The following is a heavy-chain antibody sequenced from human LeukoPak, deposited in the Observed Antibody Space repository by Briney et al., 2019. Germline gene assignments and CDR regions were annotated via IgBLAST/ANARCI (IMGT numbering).Heavy chain of an antibody. Sequence: PGGSLRLSCSASGFTFSSYAMHWVRQAPGKGLEYVPAISSSGDSTYYADSVKGRFTVSRDNSKSTLYLQMSSLRPEDAAVYYCVKDGMAVAGTAPLDHWGQGILVTVSS. CDR3: VKDGMAVAGTAPLDH. CDR1: GFTFSSYA. CDR2: ISSSGDST. J-gene: IGHJ4*02. D-gene: IGHD6-19*01. V-gene: IGHV3-64D*09.